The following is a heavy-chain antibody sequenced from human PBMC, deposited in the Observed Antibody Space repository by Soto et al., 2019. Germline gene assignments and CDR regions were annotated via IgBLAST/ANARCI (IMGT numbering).Heavy chain of an antibody. CDR2: ISACNGNT. J-gene: IGHJ6*02. D-gene: IGHD6-6*01. V-gene: IGHV1-18*04. CDR1: GGTLSSYG. Sequence: ASVKVSCKDSGGTLSSYGISWVRQAPGQGLEWMGWISACNGNTNYAQKLQGRVTMTTDTSTSTAYMELRSLRSDDTAVYYCAINPSSGGMDVWGQGTTVTVSS. CDR3: AINPSSGGMDV.